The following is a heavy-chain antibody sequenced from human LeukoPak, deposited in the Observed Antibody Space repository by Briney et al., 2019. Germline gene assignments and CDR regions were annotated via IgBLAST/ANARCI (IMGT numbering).Heavy chain of an antibody. V-gene: IGHV3-30*18. Sequence: GGSLRLSCAASGFTFSSYGMHWVRQAPGKGLEWVAVISYDGSNKYYADSVKGRFTISRDNSKNTPYLQMNSLRAEDTAVYYCAKDRYGYDFAFDIWGQGTMVTVSS. CDR1: GFTFSSYG. J-gene: IGHJ3*02. CDR3: AKDRYGYDFAFDI. CDR2: ISYDGSNK. D-gene: IGHD5-18*01.